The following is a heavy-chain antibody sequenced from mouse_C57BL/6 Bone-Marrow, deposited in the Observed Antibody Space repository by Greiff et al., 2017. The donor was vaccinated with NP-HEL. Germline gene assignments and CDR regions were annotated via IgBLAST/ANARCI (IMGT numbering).Heavy chain of an antibody. D-gene: IGHD2-4*01. V-gene: IGHV1-82*01. Sequence: VQLQQSGPELVKPGASVKISCKASGYAFSSSWMNWVKQRPGKGLEWIGRIYPGDGDTNYNGKFKGKATLTADKSSSTAYMQLSSLTSEDSAVYFCARCDYDSYWGQGTLVTVSA. J-gene: IGHJ3*01. CDR2: IYPGDGDT. CDR3: ARCDYDSY. CDR1: GYAFSSSW.